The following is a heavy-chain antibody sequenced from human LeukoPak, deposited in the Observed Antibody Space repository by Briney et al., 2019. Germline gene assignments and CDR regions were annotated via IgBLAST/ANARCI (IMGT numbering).Heavy chain of an antibody. J-gene: IGHJ4*02. CDR1: GSTFSSYW. CDR3: ARRAAAPFDY. D-gene: IGHD6-25*01. V-gene: IGHV3-7*01. Sequence: GGSLRLSCAASGSTFSSYWMSWVRQAPGKGLEWVANIKQDGSEKYYVDSVKGRFTISRDNAKNSLYLQMNSLRAEDTAVYYCARRAAAPFDYWGQGTLVTVSS. CDR2: IKQDGSEK.